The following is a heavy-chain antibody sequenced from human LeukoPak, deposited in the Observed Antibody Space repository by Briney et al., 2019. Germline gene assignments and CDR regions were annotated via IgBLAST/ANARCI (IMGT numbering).Heavy chain of an antibody. Sequence: ASVKVSCKASGYTFTSYAMHWVRQAPGQRLEWMGWINAGNGNTKYPQKFQGRVTITRDTSASTAYMELSSPRSEDTAVYYCARDESEAGIAAAGSDYWGQGTLVTVSS. J-gene: IGHJ4*02. V-gene: IGHV1-3*01. CDR2: INAGNGNT. CDR3: ARDESEAGIAAAGSDY. CDR1: GYTFTSYA. D-gene: IGHD6-13*01.